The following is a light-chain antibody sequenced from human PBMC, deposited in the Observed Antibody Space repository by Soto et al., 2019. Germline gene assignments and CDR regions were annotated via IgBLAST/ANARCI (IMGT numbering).Light chain of an antibody. V-gene: IGKV3-20*01. CDR1: HSVSSSY. CDR2: GAS. J-gene: IGKJ4*01. Sequence: DNVLTQSPGTLSLSQGERATLSFGAIHSVSSSYVAWYQQRPGQAPRLLIYGASSRATGIPDRFSGSGSGTDFTLTISRLEPEDFAVYYCQQFGNSPLLTFGGGTKVDVK. CDR3: QQFGNSPLLT.